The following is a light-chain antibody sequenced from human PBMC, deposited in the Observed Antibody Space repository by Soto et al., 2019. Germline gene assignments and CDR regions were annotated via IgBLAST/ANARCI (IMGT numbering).Light chain of an antibody. CDR3: LQYHSDPRA. V-gene: IGKV1-17*01. J-gene: IGKJ1*01. CDR1: LGFGQD. Sequence: DIQMTQSPSSLPASVGDRVPITCGASLGFGQDLGGHQQKPGKAPMRLIYAASPLQSGDPSRFSGSGSGTECTLTISSLQPEDFGTDFCLQYHSDPRAFGHGTKVEI. CDR2: AAS.